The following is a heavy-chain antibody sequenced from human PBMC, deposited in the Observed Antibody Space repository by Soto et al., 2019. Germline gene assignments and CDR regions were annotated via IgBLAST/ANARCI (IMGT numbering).Heavy chain of an antibody. CDR1: GGSISSGPYS. J-gene: IGHJ6*02. D-gene: IGHD2-2*01. V-gene: IGHV4-39*02. CDR3: ARLGGFCSTTNCYGYYAMAV. Sequence: SETLSLTCTVSGGSISSGPYSWGWIRQPPGEGLEWIATFHYGESTHYNPSLESRVTVSVDTSQNHFSLKVSSVTVADTAVYYCARLGGFCSTTNCYGYYAMAVWGQGTTVTVSS. CDR2: FHYGEST.